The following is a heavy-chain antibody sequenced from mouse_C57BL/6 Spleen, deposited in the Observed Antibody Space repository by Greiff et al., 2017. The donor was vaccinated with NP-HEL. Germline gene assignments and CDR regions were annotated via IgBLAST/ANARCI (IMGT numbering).Heavy chain of an antibody. CDR3: ARYMSWSFDY. CDR2: IRNKANGYTT. V-gene: IGHV7-3*01. J-gene: IGHJ2*01. Sequence: EVKLMESGGGLVQPGGSLSLSCAASGFTFTDYYMSWVRQPPGKALEWLGFIRNKANGYTTEYSASVKGRFTISRDNSQSILYLQMNALRAEDSATYYCARYMSWSFDYWGQGTTLTVSS. CDR1: GFTFTDYY.